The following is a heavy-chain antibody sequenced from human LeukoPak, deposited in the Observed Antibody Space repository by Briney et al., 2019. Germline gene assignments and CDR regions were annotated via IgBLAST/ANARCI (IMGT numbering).Heavy chain of an antibody. CDR2: IDQSGGYI. CDR3: AKDYRGSGEMGETGPLDY. Sequence: PGGSLRLSCTASGLTFSNYAMSWVRQAPAKGLEWVAGIDQSGGYIHYADSVKGRFTISRDNSKNTLHLQMSSLRAEDTAVYYCAKDYRGSGEMGETGPLDYWGQGTLVTVSS. D-gene: IGHD1-14*01. V-gene: IGHV3-23*01. J-gene: IGHJ4*02. CDR1: GLTFSNYA.